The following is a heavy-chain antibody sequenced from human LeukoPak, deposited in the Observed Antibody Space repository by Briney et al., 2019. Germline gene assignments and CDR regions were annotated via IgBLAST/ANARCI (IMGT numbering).Heavy chain of an antibody. CDR2: IYPYTGAT. CDR1: GYTFSGTGWY. Sequence: ASVKVSCKASGYTFSGTGWYLYWLRQAPGQGLECMGWIYPYTGATHYAQKFQGRVAMTRDTSISTAYMELSRLRPDATAVYFCARSGPAQVGGFGFWGQGTL. J-gene: IGHJ4*02. V-gene: IGHV1-2*02. D-gene: IGHD1-26*01. CDR3: ARSGPAQVGGFGF.